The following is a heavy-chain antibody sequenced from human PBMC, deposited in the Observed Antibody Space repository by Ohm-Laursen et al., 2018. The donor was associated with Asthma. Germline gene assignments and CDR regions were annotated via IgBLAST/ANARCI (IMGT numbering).Heavy chain of an antibody. CDR3: ARDRSTVTTYYFDF. CDR2: IWYDGSNK. CDR1: GFTFSSYG. D-gene: IGHD4-17*01. J-gene: IGHJ4*02. Sequence: SLRLSCAASGFTFSSYGMHWVRQAPGKGLGWVAVIWYDGSNKYYADSVKGRFTISRDNSKNTLYLQMNSLRAEDTAVYYCARDRSTVTTYYFDFWGQGTLVTVSS. V-gene: IGHV3-33*01.